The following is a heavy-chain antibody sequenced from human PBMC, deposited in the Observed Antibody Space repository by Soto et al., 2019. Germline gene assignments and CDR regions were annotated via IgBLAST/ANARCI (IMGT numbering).Heavy chain of an antibody. Sequence: QVQLQQSGPRLVKPSETLSLTCTVSSGPDRSHNWGWIRQPPGSGLEWIGYVNYTGDTAYNPSLTGRPTISADTSTNDISLTLNSVTAADTAVYYCVRQGIDYLHGLVDVWGQGTTVSVSS. CDR3: VRQGIDYLHGLVDV. CDR1: SGPDRSHN. V-gene: IGHV4-59*08. D-gene: IGHD4-17*01. J-gene: IGHJ6*02. CDR2: VNYTGDT.